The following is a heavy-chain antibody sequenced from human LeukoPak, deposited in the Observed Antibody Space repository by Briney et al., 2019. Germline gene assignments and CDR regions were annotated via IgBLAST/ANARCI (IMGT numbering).Heavy chain of an antibody. V-gene: IGHV4-38-2*02. CDR1: GYSISSGYY. CDR2: IYQSGRT. Sequence: SETLSLTCTVSGYSISSGYYWGWIRQPPGKGLEWIGSIYQSGRTYYNPSLKSRVTISVDTPKNQFSLKLSSVTAADTAVYYCAREGDSSSVGWFDPWGQGTLVTVSS. J-gene: IGHJ5*02. D-gene: IGHD6-13*01. CDR3: AREGDSSSVGWFDP.